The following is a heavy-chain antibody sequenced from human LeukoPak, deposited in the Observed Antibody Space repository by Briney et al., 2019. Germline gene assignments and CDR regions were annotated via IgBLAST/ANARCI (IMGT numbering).Heavy chain of an antibody. CDR2: IYYSGIT. V-gene: IGHV4-59*01. Sequence: SETLSLTCTVSGGSISTYYWNWIRQPPGKGLEWIGYIYYSGITNYNPSLKSLVTISVDTSKNQFSLNLTSVTAADTAVYYCARGGIRQTFDNWGQGTLVTVSS. CDR1: GGSISTYY. J-gene: IGHJ4*02. CDR3: ARGGIRQTFDN. D-gene: IGHD3-3*02.